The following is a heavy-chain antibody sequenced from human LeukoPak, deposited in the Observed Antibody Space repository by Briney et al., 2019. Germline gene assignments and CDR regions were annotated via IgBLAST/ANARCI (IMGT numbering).Heavy chain of an antibody. Sequence: GGSLRLSCAASGFTFSSYWISWARQAPGKGLEWVAVISYDGSNKYYADSVKGRFTISRDNAKNSLYLQMNSLRAEDTAVYYCARDYATMVRGVYYFDYWGQGTLVTVSS. V-gene: IGHV3-30-3*01. J-gene: IGHJ4*02. CDR1: GFTFSSYW. CDR3: ARDYATMVRGVYYFDY. D-gene: IGHD3-10*01. CDR2: ISYDGSNK.